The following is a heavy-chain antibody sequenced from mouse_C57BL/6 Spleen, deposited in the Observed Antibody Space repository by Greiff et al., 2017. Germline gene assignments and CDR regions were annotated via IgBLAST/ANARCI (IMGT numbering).Heavy chain of an antibody. D-gene: IGHD2-5*01. CDR2: IDPSDSYT. V-gene: IGHV1-69*01. CDR3: AGGSYSKCAGFAD. Sequence: QVQLQQPGAELVMPGASVKLSCTASGYTFTSYWMHWVKQRPGQGLEWIGEIDPSDSYTNYNQKFKGKSTLTVDKSSSTADRQLSSLTSEDAAVDDCAGGSYSKCAGFADWGQGTLGTVAA. J-gene: IGHJ3*01. CDR1: GYTFTSYW.